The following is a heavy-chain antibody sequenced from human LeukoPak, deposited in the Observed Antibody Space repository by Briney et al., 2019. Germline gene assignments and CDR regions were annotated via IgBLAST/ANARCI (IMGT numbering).Heavy chain of an antibody. CDR1: GFTFSTYA. CDR3: ARVSEGGTFSDY. D-gene: IGHD1-26*01. J-gene: IGHJ4*02. CDR2: ISNDERNE. V-gene: IGHV3-30*04. Sequence: GGALRLSCAASGFTFSTYAMHWVRQAPGKGLEWVAVISNDERNEYYANSVKGRFTVSRDNSKNTLFLQMNSLRPEDTAVYFCARVSEGGTFSDYWGQGTLVTVSS.